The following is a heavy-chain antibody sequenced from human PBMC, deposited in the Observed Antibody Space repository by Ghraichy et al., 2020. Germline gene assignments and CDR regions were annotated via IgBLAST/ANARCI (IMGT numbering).Heavy chain of an antibody. D-gene: IGHD2-2*01. CDR3: ARVGGVVVPAAINHYYGMDV. J-gene: IGHJ6*02. CDR2: IFYSGST. Sequence: SETLSLTCAVSGGSIRNYYWSWIRQPPGKGLEWIGYIFYSGSTKYNPSLESQVTISADTSENRISLKLSSVTTTDTAVYYCARVGGVVVPAAINHYYGMDVWGQGTTVTVSS. V-gene: IGHV4-59*01. CDR1: GGSIRNYY.